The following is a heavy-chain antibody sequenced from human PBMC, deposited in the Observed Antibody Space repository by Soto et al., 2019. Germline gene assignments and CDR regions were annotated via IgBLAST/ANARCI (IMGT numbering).Heavy chain of an antibody. D-gene: IGHD5-12*01. J-gene: IGHJ4*02. CDR2: IYYSGST. CDR1: GGSVSSGSYY. Sequence: PSEPLSLTCTVSGGSVSSGSYYWSWIRQPPGKRLEWIGYIYYSGSTNYNPSLKSRVTISVDTSKNQFSRKLSSVTAADTAVYYCARAGRDGYNLAAWGQGTLVTVSS. V-gene: IGHV4-61*01. CDR3: ARAGRDGYNLAA.